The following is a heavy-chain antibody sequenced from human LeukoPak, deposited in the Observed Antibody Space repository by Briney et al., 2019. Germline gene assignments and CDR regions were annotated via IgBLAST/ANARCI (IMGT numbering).Heavy chain of an antibody. D-gene: IGHD3-10*01. V-gene: IGHV3-23*01. Sequence: GSLRLSCAASGFSVSSNYMSWVRQAPGKGLEWVSAISGSGGSTYYADSVKGRFTISRDNSKNTLYLQMNSLRAEDTAVYYCAKGYYYGSGSYYTRIYYFDYWGQGTLVTVSS. CDR1: GFSVSSNY. CDR3: AKGYYYGSGSYYTRIYYFDY. CDR2: ISGSGGST. J-gene: IGHJ4*02.